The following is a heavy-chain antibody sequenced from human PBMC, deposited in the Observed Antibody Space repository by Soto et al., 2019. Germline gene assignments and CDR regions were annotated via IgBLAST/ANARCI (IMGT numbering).Heavy chain of an antibody. CDR3: TTGVSGCFTQKYCFDY. J-gene: IGHJ4*02. Sequence: PGGSLRLSCAASGFTFSNAWMNWVRQAPGKGLEWVGRIKSKTDGGTTDYAAPVKGRFTISRDDSKNTLYLQMNNLKTEDTAVYYCTTGVSGCFTQKYCFDYWGQGTLVTVSS. CDR2: IKSKTDGGTT. D-gene: IGHD6-19*01. CDR1: GFTFSNAW. V-gene: IGHV3-15*07.